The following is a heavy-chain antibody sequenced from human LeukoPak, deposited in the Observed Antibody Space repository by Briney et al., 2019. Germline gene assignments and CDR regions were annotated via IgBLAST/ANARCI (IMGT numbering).Heavy chain of an antibody. Sequence: GGSLRLSCTASGFTFNTYAMTWVRQAPGKGLEWVSTIGGGPVFYADSVKGRFTISRDNSKNTLYLQMNSLRAEDAAVYYCAKGSGYYFHYWGQGTLVTVSS. D-gene: IGHD1-1*01. CDR2: IGGGPV. V-gene: IGHV3-23*01. J-gene: IGHJ4*02. CDR1: GFTFNTYA. CDR3: AKGSGYYFHY.